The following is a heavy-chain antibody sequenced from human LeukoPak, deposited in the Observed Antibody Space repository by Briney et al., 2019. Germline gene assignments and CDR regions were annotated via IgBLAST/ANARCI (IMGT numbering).Heavy chain of an antibody. V-gene: IGHV3-20*04. CDR3: ARDYCGGDCYPFDY. Sequence: GGSLRLSCAVSGFTFDDYGMSWVRQVPGKGLEWVSGINWNGGSTGYADSVKGRFTISRANAKKSVYLKMNNLRGDDTALYYCARDYCGGDCYPFDYWGQGILVTVSS. CDR2: INWNGGST. J-gene: IGHJ4*02. D-gene: IGHD2-21*02. CDR1: GFTFDDYG.